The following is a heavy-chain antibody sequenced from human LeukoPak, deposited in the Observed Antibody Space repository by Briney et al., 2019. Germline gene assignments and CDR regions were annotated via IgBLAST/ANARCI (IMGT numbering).Heavy chain of an antibody. CDR3: AKDGLVWFGELN. D-gene: IGHD3-10*01. CDR1: GFSFSSSW. J-gene: IGHJ4*02. Sequence: GGSLRLSCVASGFSFSSSWMHWVRQAPGKGLVWVSRIKSDGSSTSYADSVKGRFTISRDNAKNRLYLEMNSLRAEDTAVYYCAKDGLVWFGELNWGQGTLVTVSS. CDR2: IKSDGSST. V-gene: IGHV3-74*01.